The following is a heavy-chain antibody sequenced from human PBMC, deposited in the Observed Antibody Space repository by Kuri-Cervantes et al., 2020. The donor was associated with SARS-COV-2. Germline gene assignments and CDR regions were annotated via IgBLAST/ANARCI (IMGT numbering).Heavy chain of an antibody. Sequence: GESLKISCAASGFTFSDYYMSWIRQAPGKGLEWVSYISSSGSTIYYADSVKGRFTISRDNAKNSLYLQMNSLRAEDTAVYHCARGGSYYQAFDYWGQGTLVTVSS. J-gene: IGHJ4*02. CDR1: GFTFSDYY. D-gene: IGHD1-26*01. CDR2: ISSSGSTI. CDR3: ARGGSYYQAFDY. V-gene: IGHV3-11*04.